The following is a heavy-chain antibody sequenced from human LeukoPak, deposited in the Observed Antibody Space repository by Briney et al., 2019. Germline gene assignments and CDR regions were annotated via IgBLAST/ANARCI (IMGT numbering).Heavy chain of an antibody. CDR2: INSDGSST. Sequence: GGSLRLSCAASGFTFSSYWMHWVRQAPGKGLVWVSRINSDGSSTSYADSVKGRLTISRDNAKNTLYLQMNSLRAEDTAVYYCARDEGATEFDYWGQGTLVTVSS. CDR1: GFTFSSYW. J-gene: IGHJ4*02. D-gene: IGHD1-26*01. CDR3: ARDEGATEFDY. V-gene: IGHV3-74*01.